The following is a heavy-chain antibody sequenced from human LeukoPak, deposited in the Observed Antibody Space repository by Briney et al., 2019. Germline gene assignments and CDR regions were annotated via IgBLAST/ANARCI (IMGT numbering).Heavy chain of an antibody. D-gene: IGHD3-10*01. J-gene: IGHJ4*02. CDR1: GFTFDDYA. CDR3: AKDSTSGSYWYYFDY. V-gene: IGHV3-9*01. CDR2: ISWDSGSI. Sequence: PGRSLRLSCAASGFTFDDYAIHWVRQAPGKGLEWLSGISWDSGSIGYADSVKGRFTISRDNAKNSLYLQMNSLRAEDTALYYCAKDSTSGSYWYYFDYWGQGTLVTVSS.